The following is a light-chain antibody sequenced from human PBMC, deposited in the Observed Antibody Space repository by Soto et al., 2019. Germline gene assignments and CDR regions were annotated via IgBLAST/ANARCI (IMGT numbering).Light chain of an antibody. V-gene: IGLV1-40*01. Sequence: QSVLTQPPSVSGAPGQRVTIPCTGTTSNIGSGYDVHWYQQLPGTAPKVLIYGNNNRPSGLPGRFSASKSGTSASLAITGLQAEDEADYYCQSYDSRLSGYVFGTGTKLTVL. J-gene: IGLJ1*01. CDR2: GNN. CDR1: TSNIGSGYD. CDR3: QSYDSRLSGYV.